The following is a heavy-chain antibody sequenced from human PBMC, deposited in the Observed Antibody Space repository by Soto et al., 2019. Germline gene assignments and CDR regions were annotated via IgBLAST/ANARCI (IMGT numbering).Heavy chain of an antibody. CDR1: AFTFRRCP. CDR3: AKDHQEWLINGGLYYFDY. J-gene: IGHJ4*02. Sequence: WVTRRRSGSAAAFTFRRCPIGSVRQAPGKGLGWVSGISCGGGSTYYANSLKGRFAISRGTSRNTLYAQENSLRPSAPALYYCAKDHQEWLINGGLYYFDYWGQRTMVTVSS. V-gene: IGHV3-23*01. CDR2: ISCGGGST. D-gene: IGHD3-3*01.